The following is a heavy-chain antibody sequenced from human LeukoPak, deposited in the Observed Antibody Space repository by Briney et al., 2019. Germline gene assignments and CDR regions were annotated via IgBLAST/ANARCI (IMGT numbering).Heavy chain of an antibody. D-gene: IGHD2-2*01. CDR2: IYSGGST. CDR1: XKY. Sequence: XKYMSWVRQAPGKGLEWVSVIYSGGSTYYPDSVKGRFTISRDNSKNTLYLQMNSLIAEDTAVYYCARGCSSTSCYGFDYWGQGTLVTVSS. CDR3: ARGCSSTSCYGFDY. J-gene: IGHJ4*02. V-gene: IGHV3-53*01.